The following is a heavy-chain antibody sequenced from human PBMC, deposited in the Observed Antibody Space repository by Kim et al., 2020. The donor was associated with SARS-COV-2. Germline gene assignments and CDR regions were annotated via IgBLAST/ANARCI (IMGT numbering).Heavy chain of an antibody. J-gene: IGHJ4*02. D-gene: IGHD5-12*01. CDR2: INHSGST. CDR1: GGSFSGYY. Sequence: SETLSLTCAVYGGSFSGYYWSWIRQPPGKGLEWIGEINHSGSTNYNPSLKSRVTISVDTSKNQFSLKLSSVTAADTAVYYCARDGSWRWLQFQKYYFDYWGQGTLVTVSS. CDR3: ARDGSWRWLQFQKYYFDY. V-gene: IGHV4-34*01.